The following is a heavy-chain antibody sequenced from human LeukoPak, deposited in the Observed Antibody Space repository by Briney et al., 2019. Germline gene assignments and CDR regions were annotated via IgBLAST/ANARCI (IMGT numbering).Heavy chain of an antibody. CDR1: GFSFSSYA. CDR3: AKDQGYSYARLDY. J-gene: IGHJ4*02. Sequence: PGRSLRLSCAASGFSFSSYAMHWVRQAPGKGLEWVALMPYDGSNKYYADSVKGRFTISRDNSKNTLYLQMNSLRAEDTAVYYCAKDQGYSYARLDYWGQGTLVTVSS. CDR2: MPYDGSNK. D-gene: IGHD5-18*01. V-gene: IGHV3-30-3*01.